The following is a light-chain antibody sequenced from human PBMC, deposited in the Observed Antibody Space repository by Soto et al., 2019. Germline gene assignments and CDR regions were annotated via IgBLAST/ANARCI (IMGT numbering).Light chain of an antibody. CDR3: HQYGSSTRT. CDR2: DAS. Sequence: AIQLTQSPSSLSASVGDRVTITCRASQGISSTLAWYQQKPGRSPKLLIYDASTLETGVPSRFSGSGSGTDFTLTISSLQPEDFVVYYCHQYGSSTRTFGGGTKVDIK. J-gene: IGKJ4*01. V-gene: IGKV1-13*02. CDR1: QGISST.